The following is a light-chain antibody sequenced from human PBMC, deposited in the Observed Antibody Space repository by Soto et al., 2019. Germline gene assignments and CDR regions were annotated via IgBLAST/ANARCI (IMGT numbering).Light chain of an antibody. J-gene: IGKJ4*01. CDR2: DAS. CDR3: QQRSSGPPRVT. Sequence: EIVLTQSPATLSLSPGDRATLSCRASQSVGNSLAWYRQGPGQPPRLLIYDASKRASGIPARCSGSGSGTDFSLTISSLAAEDFAVYYCQQRSSGPPRVTFGGGTKVDI. CDR1: QSVGNS. V-gene: IGKV3-11*01.